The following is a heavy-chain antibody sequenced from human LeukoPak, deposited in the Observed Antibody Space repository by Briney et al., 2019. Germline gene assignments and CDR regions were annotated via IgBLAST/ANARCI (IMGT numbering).Heavy chain of an antibody. CDR2: IKTSGSIT. V-gene: IGHV3-74*01. CDR1: GFTFSSHW. D-gene: IGHD4-11*01. Sequence: PGGSLTLSCEASGFTFSSHWMHWVREAPGKGLVWVSHIKTSGSITNYAESVKGRFTISRDNARNTLYLQMNSLRAEDTAVYYCGRDLNYNQIDYWGQGTLVTVSS. J-gene: IGHJ4*02. CDR3: GRDLNYNQIDY.